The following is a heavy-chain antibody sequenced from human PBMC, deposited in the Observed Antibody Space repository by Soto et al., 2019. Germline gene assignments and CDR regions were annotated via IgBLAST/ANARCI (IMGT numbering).Heavy chain of an antibody. CDR1: GGNISNYA. CDR2: IIPIFGTA. Sequence: GASVKVSCKASGGNISNYAISWVRQAPGQGLEWMGGIIPIFGTANYAQKFQGRVTITADESTSTAYMELSSLRSEDTAVYYCARDKDTAMTRYSAYYYGMDVWGQGTTVTVSS. D-gene: IGHD5-18*01. J-gene: IGHJ6*02. V-gene: IGHV1-69*13. CDR3: ARDKDTAMTRYSAYYYGMDV.